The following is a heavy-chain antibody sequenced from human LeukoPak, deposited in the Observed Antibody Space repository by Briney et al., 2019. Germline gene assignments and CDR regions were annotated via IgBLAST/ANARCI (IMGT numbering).Heavy chain of an antibody. Sequence: ASVKVSCKASGYTLTGYYMHWVRQAPGQGLEWMGRINPNSGGTNYAQKFQGRVTMTRDTSISTAYMELSRLRSDDTAVYYCAREGFLEWLPDYWGQGTLVTVSS. J-gene: IGHJ4*02. D-gene: IGHD3-3*01. CDR3: AREGFLEWLPDY. CDR2: INPNSGGT. V-gene: IGHV1-2*06. CDR1: GYTLTGYY.